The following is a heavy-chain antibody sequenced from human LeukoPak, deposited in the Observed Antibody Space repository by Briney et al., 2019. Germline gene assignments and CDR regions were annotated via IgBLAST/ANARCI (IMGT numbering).Heavy chain of an antibody. Sequence: PGGSLRLSCAASGFTFSSYAMHWVRQAPGKGLEYVSAISSNGGSTYYANSVKGRFTISRDNSKNTLYLRMGSLRAEDMAVYYCARVESVPGIAAAGPLDYWGQGTLVTVSS. CDR3: ARVESVPGIAAAGPLDY. D-gene: IGHD6-13*01. CDR2: ISSNGGST. J-gene: IGHJ4*02. V-gene: IGHV3-64*01. CDR1: GFTFSSYA.